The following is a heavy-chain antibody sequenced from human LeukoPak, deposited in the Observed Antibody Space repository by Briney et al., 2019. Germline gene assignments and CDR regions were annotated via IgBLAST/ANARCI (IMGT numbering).Heavy chain of an antibody. D-gene: IGHD3-10*01. Sequence: GGSLRLSCAASGFTFSDYSMNWVRQAPGKGLEWVSAISGSGGSTYYADSVKGRFTISRDNAKNSLYLQMNSLRAEDTAVYYCARSYYGSGSWVNFDYWGQGTLVTVSS. J-gene: IGHJ4*02. CDR2: ISGSGGST. CDR3: ARSYYGSGSWVNFDY. CDR1: GFTFSDYS. V-gene: IGHV3-23*01.